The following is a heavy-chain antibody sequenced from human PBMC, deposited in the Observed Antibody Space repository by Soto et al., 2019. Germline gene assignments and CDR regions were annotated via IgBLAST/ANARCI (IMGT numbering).Heavy chain of an antibody. Sequence: SEALSLTCTVSGGSISSGGYYSSWIRQHPGKGLEWIGYIYYSGSTYYNPSLKSRVTISVDTSKNQFSLKLSSVTAADTAVYYCARVGYCSGGSCYSAYWFDPWGQGTLVTAPQ. CDR2: IYYSGST. D-gene: IGHD2-15*01. CDR1: GGSISSGGYY. V-gene: IGHV4-31*03. CDR3: ARVGYCSGGSCYSAYWFDP. J-gene: IGHJ5*02.